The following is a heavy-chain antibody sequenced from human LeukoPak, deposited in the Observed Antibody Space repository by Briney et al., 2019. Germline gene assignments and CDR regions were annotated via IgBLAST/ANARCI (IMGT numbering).Heavy chain of an antibody. J-gene: IGHJ4*02. D-gene: IGHD2-15*01. CDR3: AKELEDIVVVVAAPGYFDY. Sequence: GGSLRLSCAASGFTFSSYAMSWVRQAPGKGLEWVSAISGSGGSTNYADSVKGRFTISRDNSKNTLYLQMNSLRAEDTAVYYCAKELEDIVVVVAAPGYFDYWGQGTLVTVSS. CDR2: ISGSGGST. V-gene: IGHV3-23*01. CDR1: GFTFSSYA.